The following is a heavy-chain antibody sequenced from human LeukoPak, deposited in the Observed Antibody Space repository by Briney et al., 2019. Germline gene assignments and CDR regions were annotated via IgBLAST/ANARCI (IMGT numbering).Heavy chain of an antibody. D-gene: IGHD1-1*01. CDR3: ARRLLGPQQGTVWFDP. Sequence: SETLSLTCTVSGGSLSSYYWSWIRQPPGKGLEWIGYIYYSGSTNYNPSLKSRVTISVDTSKNQFSLKLSSVTAADTAVYYCARRLLGPQQGTVWFDPWGQGTLVTVSS. CDR2: IYYSGST. V-gene: IGHV4-59*08. CDR1: GGSLSSYY. J-gene: IGHJ5*02.